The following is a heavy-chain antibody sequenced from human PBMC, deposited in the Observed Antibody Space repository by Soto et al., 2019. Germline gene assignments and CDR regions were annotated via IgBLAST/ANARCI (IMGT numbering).Heavy chain of an antibody. Sequence: PSETLSLTCTVSGGSISSYYWSWIRQPPRKGLEWIGYIYYSGSTYYNPSLKSRVTISVDTSKNQFSLKLSSVTAADTAVYYCAREPSYYYYGMDVWGQGTTVTVSS. CDR3: AREPSYYYYGMDV. V-gene: IGHV4-59*01. J-gene: IGHJ6*02. CDR1: GGSISSYY. CDR2: IYYSGST.